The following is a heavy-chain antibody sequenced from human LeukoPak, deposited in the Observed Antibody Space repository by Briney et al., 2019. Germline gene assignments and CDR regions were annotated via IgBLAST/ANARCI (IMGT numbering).Heavy chain of an antibody. CDR1: GFTFSSYE. J-gene: IGHJ4*02. D-gene: IGHD4-17*01. V-gene: IGHV3-21*01. CDR3: ARDGIVAMTTVKFDY. Sequence: GGSLRLSCAASGFTFSSYEMNWVRQAPGKGLEWVSSISSDSTYIYYADSVKGRFTISRDNAKNSLYLQMKSLRAEDTAVYYCARDGIVAMTTVKFDYWGQGTLVTVSS. CDR2: ISSDSTYI.